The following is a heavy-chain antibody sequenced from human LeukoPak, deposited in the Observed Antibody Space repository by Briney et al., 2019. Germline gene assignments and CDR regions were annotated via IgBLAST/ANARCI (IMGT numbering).Heavy chain of an antibody. CDR3: AKTGNYNWNGFDY. Sequence: PGGSLRLSCAASRFTFSNYGMHWVRQAPGKGLEWVAIISYDGSNKYYADSVKGRFTISRDNSKNTLYLQMNSLRVEDSAVYYCAKTGNYNWNGFDYWGQGILVTVSS. D-gene: IGHD1-20*01. CDR2: ISYDGSNK. J-gene: IGHJ4*02. CDR1: RFTFSNYG. V-gene: IGHV3-30*18.